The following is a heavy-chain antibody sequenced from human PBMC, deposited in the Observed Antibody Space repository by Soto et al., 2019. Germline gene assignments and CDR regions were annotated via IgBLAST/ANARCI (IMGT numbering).Heavy chain of an antibody. J-gene: IGHJ6*02. D-gene: IGHD3-3*01. CDR1: GFTFSSYA. Sequence: GGSLRLSCAASGFTFSSYAMHWVRQAPGKGLEWVAVISYDGSNKYYADSVKGRFTISRDNSKNTLYLQMNSLRAEDTAVYYCARDPKVYDFWSGYYTGMVYYGMDVWGQGTTVTVSS. CDR2: ISYDGSNK. V-gene: IGHV3-30-3*01. CDR3: ARDPKVYDFWSGYYTGMVYYGMDV.